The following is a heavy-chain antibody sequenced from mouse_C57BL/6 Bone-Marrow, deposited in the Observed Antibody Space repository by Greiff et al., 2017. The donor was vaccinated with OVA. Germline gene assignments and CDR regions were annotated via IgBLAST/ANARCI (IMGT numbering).Heavy chain of an antibody. Sequence: EVQVVESGGGLVKPGGSLKLSCAASGFTFSSYAMSWVRQTPEQRLEWVATISDGGSYTSYPDNVKGRFTLSRDNSTNNLYLQLSHLKSEDTAMYYCAREGFRRGYYYAMDYWGQGTSVTVSS. V-gene: IGHV5-4*01. CDR3: AREGFRRGYYYAMDY. J-gene: IGHJ4*01. CDR1: GFTFSSYA. CDR2: ISDGGSYT.